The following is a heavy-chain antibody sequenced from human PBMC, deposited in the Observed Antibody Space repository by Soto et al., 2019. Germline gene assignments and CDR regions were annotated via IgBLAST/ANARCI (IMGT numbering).Heavy chain of an antibody. CDR3: ARGPLE. CDR1: GYTFTGYY. Sequence: ASVKVSCKASGYTFTGYYLHWLRQAPGQGPEWVGKIDPDSGDTDQSQKFQGRVTLTRDTAIDTAYMELTRLTLDDTAIYYCARGPLEWGQGTLVTVLL. V-gene: IGHV1-2*02. J-gene: IGHJ4*02. CDR2: IDPDSGDT.